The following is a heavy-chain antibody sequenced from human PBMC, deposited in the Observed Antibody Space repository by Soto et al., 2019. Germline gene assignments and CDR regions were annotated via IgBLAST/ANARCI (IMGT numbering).Heavy chain of an antibody. CDR2: IYYSGST. CDR1: GGSISSGGYY. V-gene: IGHV4-31*03. Sequence: QVQLQESGPGLVRPSQTLSLTCTVSGGSISSGGYYWSWIRQHPGKGLEWIGYIYYSGSTYYNPSLKSRVXXSXDXXKNQFSLNLSSVTAADTAVYYCARDAPDVGYCFDYWGQGTLVTVSS. CDR3: ARDAPDVGYCFDY. D-gene: IGHD3-22*01. J-gene: IGHJ4*02.